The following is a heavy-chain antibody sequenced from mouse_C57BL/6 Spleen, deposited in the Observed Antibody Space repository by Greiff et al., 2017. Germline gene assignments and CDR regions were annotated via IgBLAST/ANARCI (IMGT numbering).Heavy chain of an antibody. CDR3: ARDDGYYGSFDY. V-gene: IGHV3-1*01. J-gene: IGHJ2*01. Sequence: EVQRVESGPGMVKPSQSLSLTCTVTGYSITSGYDWHWIRHFPGNKLEWMGYISYSGSTNYNPSLKSRISITHDTSKNHFFLKLNSVTTEDTATYYCARDDGYYGSFDYWGQGTTLTVSS. CDR2: ISYSGST. CDR1: GYSITSGYD. D-gene: IGHD2-3*01.